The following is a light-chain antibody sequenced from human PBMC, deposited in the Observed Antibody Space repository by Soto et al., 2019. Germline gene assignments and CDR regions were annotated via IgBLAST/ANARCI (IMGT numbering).Light chain of an antibody. J-gene: IGLJ2*01. CDR2: EVT. CDR1: NSDVGGYNY. Sequence: QSALTQPASVSGSPGQSITISCTGTNSDVGGYNYVSWYQQHPGEVPKLIIYEVTNRPSGVSNRFSGSKSGSTASLTISNLQTEDEADYYCSSYTRISTVIFGGGTKLTVL. CDR3: SSYTRISTVI. V-gene: IGLV2-14*03.